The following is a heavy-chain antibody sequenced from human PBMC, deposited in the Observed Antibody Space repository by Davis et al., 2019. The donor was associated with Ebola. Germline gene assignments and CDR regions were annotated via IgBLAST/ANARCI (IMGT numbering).Heavy chain of an antibody. Sequence: ASVKVSCKASGGTFSSYAINWVRQATGQGLEWMGWISAYNGNTNYAQKLQGRVTMTTDTSTSTAYMELRSLRSDDTAVYYCARDKGAAAGTGYYYYYYGMDVWGQGTTVTVSS. CDR1: GGTFSSYA. CDR2: ISAYNGNT. CDR3: ARDKGAAAGTGYYYYYYGMDV. D-gene: IGHD6-13*01. J-gene: IGHJ6*02. V-gene: IGHV1-18*01.